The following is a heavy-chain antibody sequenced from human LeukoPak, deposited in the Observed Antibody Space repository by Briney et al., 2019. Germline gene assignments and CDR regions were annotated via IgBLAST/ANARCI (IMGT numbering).Heavy chain of an antibody. CDR2: INHSGST. CDR3: ARDKGQYGSGTPGFTWFDP. V-gene: IGHV4-34*01. CDR1: GGSFSGYY. J-gene: IGHJ5*02. Sequence: PSETLSLTCAVYGGSFSGYYWSWIRQPPGKGLEWIGEINHSGSTNYNPSLKSRVTISVDKSKNQFSLKLSSVTAADTAIYYCARDKGQYGSGTPGFTWFDPWGQGTLVTVSS. D-gene: IGHD3-10*01.